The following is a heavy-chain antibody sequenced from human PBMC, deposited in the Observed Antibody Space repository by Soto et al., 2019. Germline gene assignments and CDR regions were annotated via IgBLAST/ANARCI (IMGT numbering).Heavy chain of an antibody. CDR2: IYYSGST. V-gene: IGHV4-31*03. CDR3: ARDFKGETTFVYYYYYIDV. J-gene: IGHJ6*03. Sequence: SETLSLTCTVSGGSISSGGYYWSWIRQHPGKGLEWIGYIYYSGSTNYNPSLKSRVTISLDTSKNQFSLKLSSVTAADTAVYFCARDFKGETTFVYYYYYIDVWGEGTTVTVSS. D-gene: IGHD3-16*01. CDR1: GGSISSGGYY.